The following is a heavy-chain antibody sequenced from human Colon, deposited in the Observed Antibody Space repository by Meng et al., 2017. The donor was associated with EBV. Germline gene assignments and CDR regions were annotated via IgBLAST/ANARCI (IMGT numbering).Heavy chain of an antibody. J-gene: IGHJ4*02. CDR3: VISSHN. CDR2: IYYRGST. V-gene: IGHV4-39*07. D-gene: IGHD3-3*02. Sequence: HLQESGPGLGKPSETLSLTCTISGGSITSTSSDWGWVRQPPGKGLEWIGSIYYRGSTNYNPSLKSRISMSVDMSKNQFSLKVNSVTAADTAIYYCVISSHNWGQGTLVTVSS. CDR1: GGSITSTSSD.